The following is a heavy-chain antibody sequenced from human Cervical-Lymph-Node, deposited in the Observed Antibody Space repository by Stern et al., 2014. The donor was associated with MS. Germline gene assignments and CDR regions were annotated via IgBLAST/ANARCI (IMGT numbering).Heavy chain of an antibody. CDR2: ITNVGSP. CDR3: ARDTSSPERSDW. D-gene: IGHD1-1*01. V-gene: IGHV3-53*01. J-gene: IGHJ4*02. Sequence: VQLVQYGGGVIQPGGSLRLSCTASGFTVSRDYMTWVRQAPGKGLEWVSLITNVGSPFYTASVKCRFTISRDDSKNTVYLHMTSLRAEDTAMYYCARDTSSPERSDWWGQGTLVTVSS. CDR1: GFTVSRDY.